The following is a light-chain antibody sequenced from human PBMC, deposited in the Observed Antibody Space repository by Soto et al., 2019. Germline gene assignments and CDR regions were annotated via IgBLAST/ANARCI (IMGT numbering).Light chain of an antibody. CDR3: QQCGSSLFT. CDR1: QSVSSY. J-gene: IGKJ3*01. CDR2: GAS. V-gene: IGKV3-20*01. Sequence: EIVLTQSPATLSLSPGERATLSCRASQSVSSYLAWYQQKPGQGPRLLIYGASNRATGIPARFSGSGSGTDFTLTISRLEPEDFAVYYCQQCGSSLFTFGPGTKVDI.